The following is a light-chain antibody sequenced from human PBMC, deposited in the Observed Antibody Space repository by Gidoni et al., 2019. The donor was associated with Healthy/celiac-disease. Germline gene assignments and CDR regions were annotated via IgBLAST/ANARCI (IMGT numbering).Light chain of an antibody. CDR3: SSYAGSNNFEI. CDR1: SSDVGCYNY. J-gene: IGLJ1*01. CDR2: EVS. Sequence: QSALTQPPSASGSPGPSVTISCTGTSSDVGCYNYVSWYQQQPGKAPKPMIYEVSKRPSGVPDRFSGSKSGNTASLTVSGLQAEDEADYYCSSYAGSNNFEIFGTGTKVTVL. V-gene: IGLV2-8*01.